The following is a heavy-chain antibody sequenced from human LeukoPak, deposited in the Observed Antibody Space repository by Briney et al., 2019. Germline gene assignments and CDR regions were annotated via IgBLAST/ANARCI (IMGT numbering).Heavy chain of an antibody. V-gene: IGHV3-49*03. J-gene: IGHJ4*02. Sequence: GGSLRLSCTASGFTFGDYAMSWFRQAPGKGLEWVGLIRSKAYGGTTEYAASVKGRFTISRDDSKSIAYPQMNSLKTEDTAVYYCTRTPGAGALDDYWGQGTLVTVSS. CDR3: TRTPGAGALDDY. D-gene: IGHD1-26*01. CDR1: GFTFGDYA. CDR2: IRSKAYGGTT.